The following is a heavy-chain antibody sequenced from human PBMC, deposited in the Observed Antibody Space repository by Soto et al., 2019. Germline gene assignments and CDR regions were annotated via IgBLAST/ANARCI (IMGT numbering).Heavy chain of an antibody. J-gene: IGHJ6*02. CDR2: ISVIXRKT. D-gene: IGHD3-3*01. CDR1: RFTFNSYA. Sequence: GGSIRLSCTASRFTFNSYAMTWVRQSPGKWLELVAGISVIXRKTSYADSVKGRFSISRDNPRNTVCLDVRSLRADDTAKYYCVKDINYYFWRGYNCYALENGGQGATVTVSS. CDR3: VKDINYYFWRGYNCYALEN. V-gene: IGHV3-23*01.